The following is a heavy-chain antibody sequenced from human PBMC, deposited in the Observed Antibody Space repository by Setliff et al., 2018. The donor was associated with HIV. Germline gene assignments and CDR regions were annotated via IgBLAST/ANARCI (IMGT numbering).Heavy chain of an antibody. CDR1: GYTFTTYA. CDR3: ARANDIAAAGPFDY. CDR2: ISAYNLNT. V-gene: IGHV1-18*01. J-gene: IGHJ4*02. D-gene: IGHD6-13*01. Sequence: ASVKVSCKASGYTFTTYAIHWVRQAPGQRLEWMGWISAYNLNTNYAQKFQGRVTMTTDTSASTGYMELRSLRSDDTAVYYCARANDIAAAGPFDYWGQGTLITVSS.